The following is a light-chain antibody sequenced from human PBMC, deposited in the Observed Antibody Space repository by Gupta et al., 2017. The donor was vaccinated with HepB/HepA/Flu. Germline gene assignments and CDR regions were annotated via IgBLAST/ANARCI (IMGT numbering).Light chain of an antibody. CDR2: DAS. J-gene: IGKJ2*01. CDR1: QSVANY. CDR3: RQRTNWHT. V-gene: IGKV3-11*01. Sequence: EIVLTQSPATLSLSPGERATLSCRASQSVANYIAWYQQKPGQAPRLLIYDASNRATGSPARFSGSGSGTDFTLTSSSLEPEDFALYYCRQRTNWHTFGQGTNLEIK.